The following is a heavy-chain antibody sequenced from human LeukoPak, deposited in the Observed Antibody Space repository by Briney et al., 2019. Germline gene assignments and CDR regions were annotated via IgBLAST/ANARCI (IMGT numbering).Heavy chain of an antibody. D-gene: IGHD6-6*01. J-gene: IGHJ3*02. V-gene: IGHV1-69*04. CDR2: IIPILGIA. CDR1: GGTFSSYA. Sequence: SVKVSCKASGGTFSSYAISWVRQAPGQGLEWMGRIIPILGIANYAQKFQGRVTITADESTSTAYMELSSLRSEDTAVYYCARVVGEQLEGSNGAFDIWGQGTMVTVSS. CDR3: ARVVGEQLEGSNGAFDI.